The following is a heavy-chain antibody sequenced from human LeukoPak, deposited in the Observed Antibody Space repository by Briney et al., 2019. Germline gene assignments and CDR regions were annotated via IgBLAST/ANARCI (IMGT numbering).Heavy chain of an antibody. CDR3: TSGLSVRRSNNTPVDY. J-gene: IGHJ4*02. CDR1: GFTFSGSA. CDR2: IRSKANSYAT. V-gene: IGHV3-73*01. Sequence: GSLRLSCTASGFTFSGSAMHWVRQASGKGLEWVGRIRSKANSYATVYAASVKGRFTISRDDSKNTAYLQMNSLKTEDTAVYYCTSGLSVRRSNNTPVDYWGQGTLVTVSS. D-gene: IGHD1-1*01.